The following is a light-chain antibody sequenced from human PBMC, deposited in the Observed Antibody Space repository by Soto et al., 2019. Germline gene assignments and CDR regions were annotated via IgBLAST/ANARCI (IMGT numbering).Light chain of an antibody. CDR3: ISYTTSSTVM. CDR1: SSDVGAYNY. CDR2: EVS. Sequence: QSALSQPDSVSGSPGQSITISCTGSSSDVGAYNYVSWYQQLPGKAPKLIIYEVSRRPSGASNRFSGSKSGNTASLTISGLQAEDEADYYCISYTTSSTVMFGGGTKLTVL. V-gene: IGLV2-14*01. J-gene: IGLJ3*02.